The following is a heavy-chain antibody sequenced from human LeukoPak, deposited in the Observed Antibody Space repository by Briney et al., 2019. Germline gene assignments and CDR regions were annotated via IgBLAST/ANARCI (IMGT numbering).Heavy chain of an antibody. CDR3: ARKGGYSSGWYVY. Sequence: GGSLRLSCAASEFTFSDYYMTWIRQAPGKGLEWVSYISSSGSTIYYADSVKGRFTVSRDNAKKSLYLQMNSLRAGDTAVYYCARKGGYSSGWYVYWGQGTLVTVSS. CDR2: ISSSGSTI. CDR1: EFTFSDYY. D-gene: IGHD6-19*01. V-gene: IGHV3-11*04. J-gene: IGHJ4*02.